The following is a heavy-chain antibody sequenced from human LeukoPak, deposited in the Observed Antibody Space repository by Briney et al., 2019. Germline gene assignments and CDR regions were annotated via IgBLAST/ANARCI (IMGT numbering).Heavy chain of an antibody. Sequence: PGGSLRLSCAASGFTFSSYAMHWVRQAPGKGLEWVAVISYDGSNKYYADSVKGRFTISRDNSKNTLYLQMNSLRAEDTAVYFCASGLVGGSFDYWGQGTLVTVFS. J-gene: IGHJ4*02. D-gene: IGHD3-10*01. V-gene: IGHV3-30-3*01. CDR2: ISYDGSNK. CDR1: GFTFSSYA. CDR3: ASGLVGGSFDY.